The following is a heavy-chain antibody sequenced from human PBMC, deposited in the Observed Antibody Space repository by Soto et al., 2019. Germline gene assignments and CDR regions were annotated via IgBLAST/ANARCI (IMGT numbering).Heavy chain of an antibody. CDR3: AKDEGERYFDWLSYIYGMDV. CDR2: ISYDGSNK. D-gene: IGHD3-9*01. CDR1: GFTFSSYG. Sequence: QVQLVESGGGVVQPGRSLRLSCAASGFTFSSYGMHWVRQAPGKGLEWVAVISYDGSNKYYADSVKGRFTISRDNSKNTLYLQMSSLRAEDTAVYYCAKDEGERYFDWLSYIYGMDVWGQGTTVTVSS. V-gene: IGHV3-30*18. J-gene: IGHJ6*02.